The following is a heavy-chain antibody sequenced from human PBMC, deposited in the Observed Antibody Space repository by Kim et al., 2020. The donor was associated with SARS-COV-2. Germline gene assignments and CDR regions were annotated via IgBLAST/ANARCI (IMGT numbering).Heavy chain of an antibody. J-gene: IGHJ4*02. CDR2: IWYDGSNK. D-gene: IGHD3-22*01. CDR1: GFTFSSYG. V-gene: IGHV3-33*06. Sequence: GGSLRLSCAASGFTFSSYGMHWVRQAPGKGLEWVAVIWYDGSNKYYADSVKGRFTISRDNSKNTLYLQMNSLRAEDTAVYYCAKDQHPSFYSSGYHGGDYWGQGTLVTVSS. CDR3: AKDQHPSFYSSGYHGGDY.